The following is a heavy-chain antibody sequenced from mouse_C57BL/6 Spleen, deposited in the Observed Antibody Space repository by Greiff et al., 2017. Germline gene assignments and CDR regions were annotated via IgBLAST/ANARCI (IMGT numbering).Heavy chain of an antibody. CDR1: GYTFTSYW. CDR2: IYPGSGST. D-gene: IGHD2-4*01. J-gene: IGHJ3*01. Sequence: QVQLQQSGAELVKPGASVKMSCKASGYTFTSYWITWVKQRPGQGLEWIGDIYPGSGSTNYNEKFKSKATLTVDTSSRAAYMQLSSLTSEDSAVYYCAKSDDDDGRALFAYWGQGTLVTVSA. CDR3: AKSDDDDGRALFAY. V-gene: IGHV1-55*01.